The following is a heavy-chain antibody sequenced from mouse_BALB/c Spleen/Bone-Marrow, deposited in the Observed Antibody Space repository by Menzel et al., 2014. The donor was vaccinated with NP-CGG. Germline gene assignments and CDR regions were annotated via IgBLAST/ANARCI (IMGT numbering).Heavy chain of an antibody. V-gene: IGHV1S137*01. CDR2: ISTYYGDA. CDR1: GYTFTDYA. J-gene: IGHJ2*01. Sequence: VKLQESGAEPVRPGVSVKISCKGSGYTFTDYAMHWVKRSHAKSLEWIGVISTYYGDASYNQKFKGKATMTVDKSSSTAYMELARLTSEDSAIYYCAREGNGNLDYWGQGTTLTVSS. D-gene: IGHD2-1*01. CDR3: AREGNGNLDY.